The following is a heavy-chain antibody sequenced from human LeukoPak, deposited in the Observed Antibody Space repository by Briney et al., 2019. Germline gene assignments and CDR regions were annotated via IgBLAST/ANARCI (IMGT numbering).Heavy chain of an antibody. CDR1: GGTFSSYA. CDR2: IIPILCIA. Sequence: RASVKVSCKASGGTFSSYAISWVRQAPGQGLEWMGRIIPILCIANYAQKFQGRVTITADKSTSTAYMKLSSLRSEDTAVYYCAREGIDYYGSGSYYPDPWGQGTLVTVSS. V-gene: IGHV1-69*04. D-gene: IGHD3-10*01. CDR3: AREGIDYYGSGSYYPDP. J-gene: IGHJ5*02.